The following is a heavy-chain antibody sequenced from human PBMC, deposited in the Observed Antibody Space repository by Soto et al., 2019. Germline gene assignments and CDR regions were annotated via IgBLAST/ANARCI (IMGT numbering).Heavy chain of an antibody. Sequence: PGGSLILSCAASRFTFSSYAMNWVRQAPGKGLEWVSAISGSGGSTRYADFVKGRFTISRDNSKNTLFLQMNSLRAEDTAVYYCAKSLGGDYYYYGMDVWGQGTTVTVSS. CDR1: RFTFSSYA. CDR3: AKSLGGDYYYYGMDV. V-gene: IGHV3-23*01. CDR2: ISGSGGST. J-gene: IGHJ6*02. D-gene: IGHD2-15*01.